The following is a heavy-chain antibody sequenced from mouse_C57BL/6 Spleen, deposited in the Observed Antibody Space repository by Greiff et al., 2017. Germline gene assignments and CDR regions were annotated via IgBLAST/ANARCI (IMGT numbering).Heavy chain of an antibody. CDR3: ASGPALGGGFAY. D-gene: IGHD1-1*02. CDR1: GFSLTSYG. V-gene: IGHV2-6*01. Sequence: QVHVKQSGPGLVAPSQSLSITCTVSGFSLTSYGVDWVRQSPGKGLEWLGVIWGVGSTNYNSALKSRLSISKDNSKSQVFLKMNSLQTDDTAMYYCASGPALGGGFAYWGQGTLVTVSA. J-gene: IGHJ3*01. CDR2: IWGVGST.